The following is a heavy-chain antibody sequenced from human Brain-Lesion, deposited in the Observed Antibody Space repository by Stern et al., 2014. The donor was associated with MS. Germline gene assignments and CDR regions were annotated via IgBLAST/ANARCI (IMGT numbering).Heavy chain of an antibody. CDR3: ATYYYDSTGYNDF. V-gene: IGHV1-2*04. CDR2: INPKSGGT. CDR1: GYNFTGYY. J-gene: IGHJ4*02. D-gene: IGHD3-22*01. Sequence: MQLVESGAEVKKPGASVKVSCKASGYNFTGYYMHWVRQAPGQGLEWMGWINPKSGGTNYAQKFQGWVTMTRDTSINTAYMELSRLRSDDTAVYYCATYYYDSTGYNDFWGQGTLVTVSS.